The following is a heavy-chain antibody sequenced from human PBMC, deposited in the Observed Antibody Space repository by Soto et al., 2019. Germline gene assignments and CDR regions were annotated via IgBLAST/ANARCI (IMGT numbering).Heavy chain of an antibody. CDR3: ARDSNVLRFLEWYYSQSGMDV. V-gene: IGHV4-59*12. D-gene: IGHD3-3*01. Sequence: PSETLSLTCTVSGGSISSYYWGWFRRPPGKGLEWIGYIYYAGSTSYNPSLKSRVTISVDTSKNQFSLKLSSVTAADTAVYYCARDSNVLRFLEWYYSQSGMDVWGQGTTVT. CDR1: GGSISSYY. J-gene: IGHJ6*02. CDR2: IYYAGST.